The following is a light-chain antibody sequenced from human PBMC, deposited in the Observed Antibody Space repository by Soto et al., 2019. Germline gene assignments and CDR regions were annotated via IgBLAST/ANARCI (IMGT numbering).Light chain of an antibody. CDR1: SSDVGGYNS. V-gene: IGLV2-14*03. CDR3: SSYSTGGSYV. J-gene: IGLJ1*01. CDR2: DVS. Sequence: QSALTQPASVSGSPGQSIAISCTGTSSDVGGYNSASWYQQHPGKAPKLLIYDVSNRPSGVSNRFSGSKSGNTASLTISGLQAEDEADYYCSSYSTGGSYVFVTGTKVTVL.